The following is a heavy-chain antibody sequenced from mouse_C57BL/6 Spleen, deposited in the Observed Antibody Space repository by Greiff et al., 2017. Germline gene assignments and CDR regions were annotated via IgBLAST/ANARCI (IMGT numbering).Heavy chain of an antibody. V-gene: IGHV5-17*01. D-gene: IGHD2-3*01. J-gene: IGHJ4*01. Sequence: EVQGVESGGGLVKPGGSLKLSCAASGFTFSDYGMHWVRQAPEKGLEWVAYISSGSSTIYYAETVKGRFTISRDNAKDTMFLQLTSLRSEDAAVYYCARIYDVPSIDYWGQGTSVTVSS. CDR2: ISSGSSTI. CDR1: GFTFSDYG. CDR3: ARIYDVPSIDY.